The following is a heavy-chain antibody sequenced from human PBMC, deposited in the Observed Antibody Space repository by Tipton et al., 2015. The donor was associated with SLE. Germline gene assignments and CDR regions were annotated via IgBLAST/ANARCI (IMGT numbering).Heavy chain of an antibody. V-gene: IGHV4-34*01. CDR3: AREFLNPVTTVHYYFDL. CDR1: GGSFSNYY. CDR2: ITHSGST. D-gene: IGHD4-11*01. Sequence: TLSLTCAVYGGSFSNYYWSWVRQPPGKGLERIGEITHSGSTDYNPSLKSRVSISIDTSKNQFSLKLTSVTAADTAVYYCAREFLNPVTTVHYYFDLWGRGTLVTVSS. J-gene: IGHJ2*01.